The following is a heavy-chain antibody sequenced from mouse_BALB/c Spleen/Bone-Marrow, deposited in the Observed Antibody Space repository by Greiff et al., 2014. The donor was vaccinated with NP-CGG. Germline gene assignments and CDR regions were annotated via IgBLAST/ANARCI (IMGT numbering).Heavy chain of an antibody. D-gene: IGHD3-1*01. CDR3: ASCHSSGNSMDY. CDR2: IDPYNGGT. J-gene: IGHJ4*01. CDR1: GYSFTDYN. Sequence: EVKVEESGAELVKPGASVKVSCKASGYSFTDYNMYWVKQSHGKSLEWIGYIDPYNGGTSFNQKFKGKATLTVDKSSSTAFMHLHSLTSEDAAVYYYASCHSSGNSMDYWGQGTSVTVSS. V-gene: IGHV1S135*01.